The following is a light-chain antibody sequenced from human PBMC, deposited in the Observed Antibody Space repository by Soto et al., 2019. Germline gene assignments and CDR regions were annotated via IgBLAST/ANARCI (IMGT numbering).Light chain of an antibody. Sequence: DIVMTQSPDSLAVSLGESDTINCKSSQSVLYSSNNKNYLAWYQQKPGQPPKLLIYWASTRESGVPDRFSGSGSGTDFTLTISSLQAEDVAVYYCQQYYSTPPWTFGQGTKVEIK. CDR2: WAS. V-gene: IGKV4-1*01. J-gene: IGKJ1*01. CDR3: QQYYSTPPWT. CDR1: QSVLYSSNNKNY.